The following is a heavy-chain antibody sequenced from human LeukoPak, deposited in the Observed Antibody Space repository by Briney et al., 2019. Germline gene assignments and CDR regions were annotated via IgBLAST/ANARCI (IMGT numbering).Heavy chain of an antibody. V-gene: IGHV1-2*02. CDR2: INPYSGVT. J-gene: IGHJ4*02. CDR3: ARGMAVGGTTIGFDY. CDR1: GYTFSDYF. Sequence: ASVKVSCKPSGYTFSDYFMRWVRQAPGQGLEWMGWINPYSGVTNSAQKYQRRVTMTTDTSIRTVYMEVSRTTSDDTAVYYCARGMAVGGTTIGFDYWGQGTVVTVSS. D-gene: IGHD6-19*01.